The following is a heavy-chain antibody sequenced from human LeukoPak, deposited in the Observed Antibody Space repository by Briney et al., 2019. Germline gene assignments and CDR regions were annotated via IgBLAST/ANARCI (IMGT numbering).Heavy chain of an antibody. CDR3: ARVPLRGYSYGYHFDY. J-gene: IGHJ4*02. CDR2: ISSSSSTI. CDR1: GFTFSSYS. D-gene: IGHD5-18*01. Sequence: TGRSLRLSCAASGFTFSSYSMNWVRQAPGKGLEWVSYISSSSSTIYYADSVKGRFTISRDNAKNSLYLQMNSLRAEDTAVYYCARVPLRGYSYGYHFDYWGQGTLVTVSS. V-gene: IGHV3-48*01.